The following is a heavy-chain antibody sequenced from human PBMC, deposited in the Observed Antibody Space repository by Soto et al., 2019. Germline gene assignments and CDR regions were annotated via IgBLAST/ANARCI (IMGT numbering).Heavy chain of an antibody. V-gene: IGHV4-30-4*08. CDR2: IYYSGST. J-gene: IGHJ6*02. Sequence: LRLSCAASGFTFSSYSMNWVRQAPGKGLEWIGYIYYSGSTYYNPSLKSRVTISVDTSKNQFSLKLSSVTAADTAVYYCAREGRGFWSGPGHYGMDVWGQGTTVTVSS. D-gene: IGHD3-3*01. CDR3: AREGRGFWSGPGHYGMDV. CDR1: GFTFSSYS.